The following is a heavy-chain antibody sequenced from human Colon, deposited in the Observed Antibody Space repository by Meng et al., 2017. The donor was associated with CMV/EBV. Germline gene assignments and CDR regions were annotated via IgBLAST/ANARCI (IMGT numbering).Heavy chain of an antibody. CDR1: GFSFSNYE. Sequence: GGSLRLSCVVSGFSFSNYEMTWVRQAPGTGLQWISSISSSSSFIYYADSVRGRFTISRENAKRSLYLQMDDLRVEDTAVYYCARGLGTPTWGQGTLVTVSS. J-gene: IGHJ4*02. V-gene: IGHV3-21*01. CDR2: ISSSSSFI. CDR3: ARGLGTPT. D-gene: IGHD1-14*01.